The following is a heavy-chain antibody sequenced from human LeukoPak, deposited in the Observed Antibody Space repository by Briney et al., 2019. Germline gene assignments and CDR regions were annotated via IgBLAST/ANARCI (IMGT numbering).Heavy chain of an antibody. CDR3: ARVRCSSTSCYDYAFDI. CDR2: IYTSGST. D-gene: IGHD2-2*01. Sequence: SETLSLTCTVSGGPISRDSYYWTWIRQPAGKGLEWIGRIYTSGSTNYNPSLKSRVTISVDTSKNQFSLKLSSVTAADTAVYYCARVRCSSTSCYDYAFDIWGQGTMVTVSS. CDR1: GGPISRDSYY. J-gene: IGHJ3*02. V-gene: IGHV4-61*02.